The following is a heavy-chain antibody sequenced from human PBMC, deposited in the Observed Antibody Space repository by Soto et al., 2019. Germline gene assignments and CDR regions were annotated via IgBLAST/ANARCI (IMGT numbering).Heavy chain of an antibody. CDR3: ARQVYCSGASCYSRPYDSFDI. D-gene: IGHD2-15*01. V-gene: IGHV4-59*08. J-gene: IGHJ3*02. CDR1: GGSISSYY. Sequence: SETLSLTCTVSGGSISSYYWSWIRQPPGKGLEWIGYIYYSGTTSYNPSLKSRVTISVDTSKNQFSLKLSSVTAADTAVYYCARQVYCSGASCYSRPYDSFDIWGQGTMVTVSS. CDR2: IYYSGTT.